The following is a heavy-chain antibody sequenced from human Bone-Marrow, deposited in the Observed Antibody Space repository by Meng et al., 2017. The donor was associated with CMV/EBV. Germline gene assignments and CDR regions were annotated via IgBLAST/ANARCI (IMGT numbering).Heavy chain of an antibody. Sequence: SVKVSCKASGASFSNFAISWVRQAPGQGLEWMGGIIPILGIANYAQKFQGRVTITADKSTSTAYTELSSLRSEDTAVYYCARVYCSSTSCRYNYGMDVWGQGTTVTGSS. J-gene: IGHJ6*02. CDR3: ARVYCSSTSCRYNYGMDV. V-gene: IGHV1-69*10. D-gene: IGHD2-2*01. CDR1: GASFSNFA. CDR2: IIPILGIA.